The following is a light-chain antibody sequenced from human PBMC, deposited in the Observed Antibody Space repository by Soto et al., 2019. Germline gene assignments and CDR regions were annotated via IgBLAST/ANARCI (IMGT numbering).Light chain of an antibody. CDR1: QTVSTN. J-gene: IGKJ1*01. CDR3: QQDQNWPRS. CDR2: SAS. Sequence: EIVLTQSPATLSVSPGERATLFCRASQTVSTNLAWYQQKPGQPPRLHFYSASSNFAGLPARYSASGSGTEFTLTLDNVQAEDFGFYFCQQDQNWPRSFGQGTRVVI. V-gene: IGKV3-15*01.